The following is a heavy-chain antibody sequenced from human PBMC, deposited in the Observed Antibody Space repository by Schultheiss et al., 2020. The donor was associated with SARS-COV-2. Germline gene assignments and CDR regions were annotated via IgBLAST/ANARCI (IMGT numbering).Heavy chain of an antibody. D-gene: IGHD3-22*01. CDR3: ARAKDRGRFDAFDI. V-gene: IGHV5-51*01. CDR1: GYSFTSYW. Sequence: GGSLRLSCKGSGYSFTSYWIGWVRQMPGKGLEWMGIIYPGDSDTRYSPSFQGQVTISADKSISTAYLQWSSLKASDTAMYYCARAKDRGRFDAFDIWGQGTMVTVSS. J-gene: IGHJ3*02. CDR2: IYPGDSDT.